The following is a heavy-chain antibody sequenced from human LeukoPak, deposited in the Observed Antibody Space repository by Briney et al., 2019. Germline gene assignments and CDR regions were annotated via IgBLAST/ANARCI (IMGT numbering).Heavy chain of an antibody. Sequence: PGGSLRLSCAASGFTFSNYDMTWVRQAPGKGLEWVSGISGGGGSTHYGDSVKGRFTISRDNSKNTLYLQMNTLRAEDTAVYYCAKDQFALRGVSDYWGQGTLVTVSS. D-gene: IGHD3-10*01. CDR2: ISGGGGST. J-gene: IGHJ4*02. CDR3: AKDQFALRGVSDY. V-gene: IGHV3-23*01. CDR1: GFTFSNYD.